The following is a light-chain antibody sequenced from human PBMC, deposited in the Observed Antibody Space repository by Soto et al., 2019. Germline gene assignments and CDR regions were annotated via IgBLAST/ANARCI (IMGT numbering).Light chain of an antibody. CDR2: SNN. V-gene: IGLV1-44*01. CDR1: SSNIGSNA. J-gene: IGLJ3*02. Sequence: QSALTQPPSASGTPGQRVTISCSGSSSNIGSNAVNWYQQLPGTAPKLLIYSNNQRPSGVPDRFSCSNSGTSAALAISGLQSEDEADYYCAVWDDSRMGPVFGGGTKLTVL. CDR3: AVWDDSRMGPV.